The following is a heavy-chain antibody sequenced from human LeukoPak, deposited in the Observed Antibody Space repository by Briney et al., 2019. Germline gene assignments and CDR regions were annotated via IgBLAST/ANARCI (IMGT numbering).Heavy chain of an antibody. CDR3: ARDTIVVVPAAINAFDI. CDR2: IQFHGSDI. Sequence: GGSLRLSCAASGFSFTESGMHWVRQAPGRGLEWLAFIQFHGSDIFYADSVKGRFTISRDNAKNSLYLQMNSLRAEDTAVYYCARDTIVVVPAAINAFDIWGQGTMVTASS. J-gene: IGHJ3*02. D-gene: IGHD2-2*01. V-gene: IGHV3-30*02. CDR1: GFSFTESG.